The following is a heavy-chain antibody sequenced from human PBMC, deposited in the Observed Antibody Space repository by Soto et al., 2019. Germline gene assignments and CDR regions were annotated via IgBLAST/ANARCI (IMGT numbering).Heavy chain of an antibody. J-gene: IGHJ6*02. D-gene: IGHD1-1*01. CDR1: GYSISSGYY. Sequence: SSETLSLTCAVSGYSISSGYYWGWIRQPPGKGLEWIGSIFHSGSTYYNPSLKSRVAISVDTSKNQISLNLSSVTAADTAVYYCAREWKQDYYYYGMDVWGQGTTVTVSS. CDR2: IFHSGST. V-gene: IGHV4-38-2*02. CDR3: AREWKQDYYYYGMDV.